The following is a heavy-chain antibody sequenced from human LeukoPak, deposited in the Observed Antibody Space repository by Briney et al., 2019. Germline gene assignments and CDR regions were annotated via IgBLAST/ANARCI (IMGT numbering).Heavy chain of an antibody. CDR3: ARDLGAGNDAFDI. CDR1: GFTFSSYS. V-gene: IGHV3-21*01. CDR2: ISSSSSYI. J-gene: IGHJ3*02. D-gene: IGHD4/OR15-4a*01. Sequence: GGSLRLSCAASGFTFSSYSMTWVRQAPGKGLEWVASISSSSSYIYYADSVKGRFTISRDNAKNSLYLQMNSLRAEDTAVYYCARDLGAGNDAFDIWGQGTMVTVSS.